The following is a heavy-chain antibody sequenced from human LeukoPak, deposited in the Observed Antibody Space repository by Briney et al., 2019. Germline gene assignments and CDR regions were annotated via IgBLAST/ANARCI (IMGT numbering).Heavy chain of an antibody. CDR2: SYYSGSV. D-gene: IGHD3-3*01. CDR3: ARAILTPSGYVWHFDL. Sequence: SETLSLTCTVSGGSISCGDYYWSWIRQHPEKGLEWIGYSYYSGSVYYNPSLKSRVTISVDTSKNQFSLTLSSVTAADTAVYYCARAILTPSGYVWHFDLWGRGTLVTVSS. CDR1: GGSISCGDYY. V-gene: IGHV4-31*03. J-gene: IGHJ2*01.